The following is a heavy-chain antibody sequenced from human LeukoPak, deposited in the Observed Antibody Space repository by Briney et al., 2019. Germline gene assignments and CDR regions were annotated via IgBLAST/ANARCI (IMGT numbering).Heavy chain of an antibody. CDR3: AKVAMIVVVITVFDY. D-gene: IGHD3-22*01. CDR2: ISYDGSNK. CDR1: GFTFSSYA. Sequence: PGGSLRLSCAASGFTFSSYAMHWVRQAPGKGLEWVAVISYDGSNKYYADSVKGRFTISRDNSKNTLYLQMNSLRAEDTAVYYCAKVAMIVVVITVFDYWGQGTLVTVSS. V-gene: IGHV3-30-3*01. J-gene: IGHJ4*02.